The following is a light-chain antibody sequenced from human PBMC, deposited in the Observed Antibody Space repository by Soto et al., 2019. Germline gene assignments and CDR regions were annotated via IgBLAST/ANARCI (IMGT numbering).Light chain of an antibody. Sequence: DIQMTQSPSTLSASVGDRVTITCRASQSIDNWLAWYQQKPGKAPKILIYKASNLETGVPSRFSGSGSGAEFTLTISSLQPDDFATYYCQHRKTFGQGTKVEIK. CDR2: KAS. J-gene: IGKJ1*01. V-gene: IGKV1-5*03. CDR3: QHRKT. CDR1: QSIDNW.